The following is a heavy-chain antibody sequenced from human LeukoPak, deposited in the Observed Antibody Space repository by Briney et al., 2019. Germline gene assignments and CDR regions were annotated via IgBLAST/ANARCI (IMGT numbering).Heavy chain of an antibody. CDR3: ARVERYFDRSPVDY. V-gene: IGHV4-61*08. CDR1: GGSVSSGGYY. J-gene: IGHJ4*02. D-gene: IGHD3-9*01. Sequence: SETLSLTRTVSGGSVSSGGYYWTWVRQPPGKGLEWIGYMYYSGSTNYNPSLKSRVTISIDTSKNQFSLKLSSVTAADTAVYYCARVERYFDRSPVDYWGQGTLVTVSS. CDR2: MYYSGST.